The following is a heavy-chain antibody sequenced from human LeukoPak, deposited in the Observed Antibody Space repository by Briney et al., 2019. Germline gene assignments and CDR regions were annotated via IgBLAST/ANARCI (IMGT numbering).Heavy chain of an antibody. V-gene: IGHV4-34*01. CDR1: GGSFSGYY. D-gene: IGHD6-13*01. CDR3: ARVFPSIAAAAPPDYYYYYMDV. J-gene: IGHJ6*03. CDR2: INHSGST. Sequence: SETLSLTCAVYGGSFSGYYWGWIRQPPGKGLEWIGEINHSGSTNYNPSLKSRVTISVDTSKNQFSLKLSSVTAADTAVYYCARVFPSIAAAAPPDYYYYYMDVWGKGTTVTVSS.